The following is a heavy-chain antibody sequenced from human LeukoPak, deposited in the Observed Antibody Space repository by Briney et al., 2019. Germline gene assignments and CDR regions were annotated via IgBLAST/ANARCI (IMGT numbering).Heavy chain of an antibody. V-gene: IGHV5-51*01. D-gene: IGHD2-2*02. CDR1: GYSFTSYW. CDR2: IYPGDSDT. CDR3: ARRHCSSTSCYNGMDV. Sequence: PGESLQISCQGSGYSFTSYWIGWVRQMPGKGLEWMGIIYPGDSDTRYSPSFQGQVTISADKSISTAYLQWSSLKASDTAMYYCARRHCSSTSCYNGMDVWGQGTTVTVSS. J-gene: IGHJ6*02.